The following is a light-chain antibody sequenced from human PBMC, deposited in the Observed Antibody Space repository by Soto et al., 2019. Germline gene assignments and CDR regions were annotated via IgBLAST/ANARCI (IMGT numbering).Light chain of an antibody. Sequence: EVMMTQSPATLSLSPGERATLSCRASQSVSSNLAWYQQRRGQAPRPLIYAASSRAAGIPDRFSGSGSGTEFTLHLNSLQAEDFAVYYYQQYDSWPPLTFGRGTKVEVK. CDR1: QSVSSN. CDR2: AAS. J-gene: IGKJ4*01. V-gene: IGKV3-15*01. CDR3: QQYDSWPPLT.